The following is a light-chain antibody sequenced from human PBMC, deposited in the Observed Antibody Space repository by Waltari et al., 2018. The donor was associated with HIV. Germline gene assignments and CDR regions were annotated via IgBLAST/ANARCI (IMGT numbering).Light chain of an antibody. CDR3: AAWDDSLDGPV. V-gene: IGLV1-44*01. CDR1: SSNIRRQA. J-gene: IGLJ2*01. CDR2: GNN. Sequence: QPVPTQPPSASGPPGPRVIISCSCSSSNIRRQAVLWYQHLPGPPPTLLIFGNNQRSSGVPDRFSGSKSATSASLAISGLRSVDEADYSCAAWDDSLDGPVFGGGTKLTVL.